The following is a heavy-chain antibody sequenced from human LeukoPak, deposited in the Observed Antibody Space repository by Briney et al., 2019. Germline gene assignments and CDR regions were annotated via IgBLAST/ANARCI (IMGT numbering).Heavy chain of an antibody. CDR1: GGSISNYY. J-gene: IGHJ4*02. CDR3: ARDYPEDAYPFYFDF. V-gene: IGHV4-4*07. Sequence: SETLSLTCTVSGGSISNYYWNWIRQPAGKGLEWIGRIYSTGDANYNPSLKSRLTLSVDTSKNQFSLKLRSVTAADTAIYYCARDYPEDAYPFYFDFWGQGTLVTVSS. CDR2: IYSTGDA. D-gene: IGHD2-21*01.